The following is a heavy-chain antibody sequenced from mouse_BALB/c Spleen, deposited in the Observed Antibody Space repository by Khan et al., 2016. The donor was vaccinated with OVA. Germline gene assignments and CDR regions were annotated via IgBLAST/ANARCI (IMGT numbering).Heavy chain of an antibody. Sequence: EVELVESGPDLVKPSQSLSLTCTVTGYSITSGYSWHWIRQFPGNKLEWMGYIYFSGSINYNPSLKSRISFTRDTSKNHFFLHLNSVTTEDTATYYCARDGNYMDYWGQGTSVTVSS. CDR2: IYFSGSI. CDR1: GYSITSGYS. V-gene: IGHV3-1*02. D-gene: IGHD2-1*01. CDR3: ARDGNYMDY. J-gene: IGHJ4*01.